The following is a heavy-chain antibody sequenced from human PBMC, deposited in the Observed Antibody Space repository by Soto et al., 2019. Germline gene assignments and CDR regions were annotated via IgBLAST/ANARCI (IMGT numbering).Heavy chain of an antibody. CDR2: INPFDGSR. D-gene: IGHD2-15*01. Sequence: GASVKVSCKASGYIFTSYYIHWVRQAPGQGLEWMGWINPFDGSRMFAQSFQGRVTMTRDTSTSTVYMEVSSLRSEDAAVYYCARVYCSGGSCYSIDYWGQGTLVTV. J-gene: IGHJ4*02. CDR3: ARVYCSGGSCYSIDY. V-gene: IGHV1-46*03. CDR1: GYIFTSYY.